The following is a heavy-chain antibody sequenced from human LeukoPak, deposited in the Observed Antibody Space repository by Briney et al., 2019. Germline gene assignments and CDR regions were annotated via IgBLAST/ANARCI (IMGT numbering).Heavy chain of an antibody. J-gene: IGHJ5*02. Sequence: GGSLRLSCAASGFTFSSYAMHRVRQAPGKGLEWVAVISYDGSNKYYADPVKGRFTISRDNSKNTLYLQMNSLRTEDTAVYYCARVSYYDILTGPIRFDPWGQGTLVTVSS. CDR2: ISYDGSNK. D-gene: IGHD3-9*01. CDR3: ARVSYYDILTGPIRFDP. V-gene: IGHV3-30*04. CDR1: GFTFSSYA.